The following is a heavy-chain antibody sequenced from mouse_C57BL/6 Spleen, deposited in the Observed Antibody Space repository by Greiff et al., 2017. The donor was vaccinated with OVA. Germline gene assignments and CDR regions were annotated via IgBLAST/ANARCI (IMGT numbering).Heavy chain of an antibody. D-gene: IGHD2-10*01. CDR1: GFNIKDYY. CDR3: STPYYRTPYSFAY. V-gene: IGHV14-1*01. CDR2: IDPEDGDT. J-gene: IGHJ2*01. Sequence: EVQLQQSGAELVRPGASVKLSCTASGFNIKDYYMHWVKQRPEQGLEWIGRIDPEDGDTEYAPKFQGKATMTAYTSSNTAYLQLSSLTSEDTAVYYCSTPYYRTPYSFAYWGQGTTLTVSS.